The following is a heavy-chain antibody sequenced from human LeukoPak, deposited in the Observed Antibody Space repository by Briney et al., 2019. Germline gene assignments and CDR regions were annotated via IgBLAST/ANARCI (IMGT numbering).Heavy chain of an antibody. Sequence: RAGESLKVSCKGSGYSFTSYWIGWVRQMPGKGLEWMGIIYPGDSDTRYSPSFQGQVTISADKSISTAYLQWSSLKASDTAMYYCARDSSSWYESCFDYWGQGTLVTVSS. J-gene: IGHJ4*02. CDR3: ARDSSSWYESCFDY. D-gene: IGHD6-13*01. CDR2: IYPGDSDT. V-gene: IGHV5-51*01. CDR1: GYSFTSYW.